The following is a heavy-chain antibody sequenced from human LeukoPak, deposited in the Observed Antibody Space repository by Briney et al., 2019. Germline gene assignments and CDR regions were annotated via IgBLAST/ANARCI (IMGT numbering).Heavy chain of an antibody. V-gene: IGHV4-39*07. D-gene: IGHD4-17*01. CDR3: AKITPGDYARERFNWFDP. CDR1: NGSISSRSYY. J-gene: IGHJ5*02. Sequence: SETLSLTCTVSNGSISSRSYYWGWTRQSPGKGLEWIGSMYYSGSTYYKRSLKSRVTISVDTSKNQFSLKLSSVTAADTAVYYCAKITPGDYARERFNWFDPWGQGTLVTVSS. CDR2: MYYSGST.